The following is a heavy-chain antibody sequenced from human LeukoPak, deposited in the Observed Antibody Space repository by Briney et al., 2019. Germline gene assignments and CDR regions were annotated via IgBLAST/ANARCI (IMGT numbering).Heavy chain of an antibody. D-gene: IGHD3-10*01. J-gene: IGHJ4*02. V-gene: IGHV3-23*01. Sequence: PGGSLRLSCAASGFTFNTYAKTWVRQAPGKGLEWVSTINGGDGTTYSADSVKGRFILSRDNSKNTVDLQLNSLRVEDTAIYFCAKGLYYGSGSYSKYFDSWGQGTLVTVSS. CDR1: GFTFNTYA. CDR2: INGGDGTT. CDR3: AKGLYYGSGSYSKYFDS.